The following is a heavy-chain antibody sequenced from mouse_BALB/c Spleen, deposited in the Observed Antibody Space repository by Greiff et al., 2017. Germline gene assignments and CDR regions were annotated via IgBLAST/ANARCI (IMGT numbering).Heavy chain of an antibody. CDR1: GYSITSGY. D-gene: IGHD6-1*01. V-gene: IGHV3-8*02. CDR2: ISYSGST. J-gene: IGHJ4*01. Sequence: EVKLQESGPSLVKPSQTLSLTCSVTGYSITSGYWNWIRKFPGNKLEYMGYISYSGSTYYNPSLKSRLSITRDTSKNQYYLQLNSVTTEDTATYYCASSLPYGNYAMDYWGQGTSATVSS. CDR3: ASSLPYGNYAMDY.